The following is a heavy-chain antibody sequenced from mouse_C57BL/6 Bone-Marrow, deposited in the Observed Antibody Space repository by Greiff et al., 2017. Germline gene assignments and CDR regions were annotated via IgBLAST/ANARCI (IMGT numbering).Heavy chain of an antibody. V-gene: IGHV1-82*01. CDR1: GYAFSSSW. CDR3: ATIYYGAWFAY. J-gene: IGHJ3*01. Sequence: VQLKESGPELVKPGASVKISCKASGYAFSSSWMNWVKQRPGKGLEWIGRIYPGDGDTNYNGKFKGKATLTADKSSSTAYMQLSSLTSEDSAVYFCATIYYGAWFAYWGQGTLVTVSA. CDR2: IYPGDGDT. D-gene: IGHD2-1*01.